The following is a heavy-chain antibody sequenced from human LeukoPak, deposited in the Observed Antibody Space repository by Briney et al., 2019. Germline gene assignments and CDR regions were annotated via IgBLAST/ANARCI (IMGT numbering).Heavy chain of an antibody. CDR3: ARGELQYYFDY. CDR1: GGSISSGGYY. Sequence: SETLSLTCTVSGGSISSGGYYWSWIRQHPGKGLEWIGYIYYSGSTYYNPSLKSRVTISVDTSKNQFSLKLSSVTAADTAVYYCARGELQYYFDYWGQGTLVTVSS. D-gene: IGHD4-4*01. J-gene: IGHJ4*02. CDR2: IYYSGST. V-gene: IGHV4-31*03.